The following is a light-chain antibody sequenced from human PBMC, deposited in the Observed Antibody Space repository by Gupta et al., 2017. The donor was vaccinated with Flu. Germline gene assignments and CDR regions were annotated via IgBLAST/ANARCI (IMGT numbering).Light chain of an antibody. V-gene: IGLV3-19*01. J-gene: IGLJ2*01. Sequence: VALGQTVRITCQGDSLRSYYASWYQQKPGQAPVLVIYGENNRPSGIPDRFSGSSSGNTASLTITGAQAEDEADYYCNSRDSRVIFGGGTKLTVL. CDR2: GEN. CDR3: NSRDSRVI. CDR1: SLRSYY.